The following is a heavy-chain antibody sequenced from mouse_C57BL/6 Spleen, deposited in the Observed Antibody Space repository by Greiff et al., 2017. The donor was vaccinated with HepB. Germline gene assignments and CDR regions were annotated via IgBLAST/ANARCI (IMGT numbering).Heavy chain of an antibody. V-gene: IGHV5-9-1*02. CDR2: ISSGGDYI. CDR3: TTTAYYYARDY. Sequence: EVQVVESGEGLVKPGGSLKLSCAASGFTFSSYAMSWVRQTPEKRLEWVAYISSGGDYIYYADTVKGRFTISRDNARNTLYLQMSSLKSEDTAVYYCTTTAYYYARDYWGQGTSVTVSS. D-gene: IGHD1-2*01. J-gene: IGHJ4*01. CDR1: GFTFSSYA.